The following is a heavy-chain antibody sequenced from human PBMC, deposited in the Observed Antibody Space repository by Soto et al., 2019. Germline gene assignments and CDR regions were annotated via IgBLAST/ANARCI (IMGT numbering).Heavy chain of an antibody. CDR1: GGTFSSYA. CDR2: IIPIFGTA. CDR3: ARHVPAAGYYYGMDV. Sequence: QVQLVQSGAEVKKPGSSVKVSCKASGGTFSSYAISWVRQAPGQGLEWMGGIIPIFGTANYAQKFQVRVTXPXEXSSXTAYMELSSLRSDDTAVYYCARHVPAAGYYYGMDVWGQGTTVTVSS. V-gene: IGHV1-69*05. D-gene: IGHD2-2*01. J-gene: IGHJ6*02.